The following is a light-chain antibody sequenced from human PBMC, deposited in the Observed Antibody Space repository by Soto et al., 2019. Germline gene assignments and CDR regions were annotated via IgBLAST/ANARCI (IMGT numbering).Light chain of an antibody. V-gene: IGLV2-14*01. Sequence: QLVLTQPASVSGSPGQSITISCTGTSSDVGGYNYVSWYQQHPGKAPKLMIYDVSNRPSGVSNRFSGSKSGNTASLTISGLQAEDEADYYCSSYTSSSTLRVFGGGTKVTVL. CDR1: SSDVGGYNY. CDR2: DVS. CDR3: SSYTSSSTLRV. J-gene: IGLJ2*01.